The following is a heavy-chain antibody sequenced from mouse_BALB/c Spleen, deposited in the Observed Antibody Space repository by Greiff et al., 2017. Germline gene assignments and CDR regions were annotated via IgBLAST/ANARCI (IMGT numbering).Heavy chain of an antibody. J-gene: IGHJ4*01. CDR1: GYSITSGYY. CDR3: ARTHYARYAMDY. Sequence: EVQLQESGPGLVKPSQSLSLTCSVTGYSITSGYYWNWIRQFPGNKLEWMGYISYDGSNNYNPSLKNRISITRDTSKNQFFLKLNSVTTEDTATYYCARTHYARYAMDYWGQGTSVTVSS. V-gene: IGHV3-6*02. D-gene: IGHD1-2*01. CDR2: ISYDGSN.